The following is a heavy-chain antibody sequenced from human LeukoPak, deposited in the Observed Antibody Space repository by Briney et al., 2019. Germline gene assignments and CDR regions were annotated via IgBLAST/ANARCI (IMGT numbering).Heavy chain of an antibody. J-gene: IGHJ5*02. Sequence: PGGSLRLSCAASGFTFRSYAMSWVRQAPGKGLEWVSAISGSGGSTYYADSVKGRFTISRDNSKNTLYLQMNSLRAEDTAVYYCAKGRDSNYHNWFDPWGQGTLVTVSS. D-gene: IGHD4-11*01. V-gene: IGHV3-23*01. CDR3: AKGRDSNYHNWFDP. CDR2: ISGSGGST. CDR1: GFTFRSYA.